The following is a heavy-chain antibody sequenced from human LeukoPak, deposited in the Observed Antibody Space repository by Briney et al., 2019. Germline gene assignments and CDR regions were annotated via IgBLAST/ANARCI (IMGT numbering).Heavy chain of an antibody. CDR3: ARVFWEKDGFIGAFDI. V-gene: IGHV3-66*01. J-gene: IGHJ3*02. Sequence: GGSLRLSCAASGFTVSGIYMSWVRQAPGKGLEWVSIIYSGDSTYYADSVKGRFTISRDNSKNTLYLQMNSLRAEDTAVYYCARVFWEKDGFIGAFDIWGQGTMVTVSS. CDR2: IYSGDST. CDR1: GFTVSGIY. D-gene: IGHD3-3*01.